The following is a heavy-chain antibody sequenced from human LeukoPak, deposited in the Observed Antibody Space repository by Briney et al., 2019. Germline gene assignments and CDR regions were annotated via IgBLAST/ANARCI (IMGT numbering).Heavy chain of an antibody. J-gene: IGHJ4*02. V-gene: IGHV3-7*01. CDR2: IKQDGSAK. CDR1: GFTFSSYW. Sequence: GGSLRLSCAASGFTFSSYWMSWVRQAPGKGLEWVANIKQDGSAKYYVDSVKGRFTISRDNAKNSLYLQMNSLRAEDTAVYYCATVAAAGTVFDYWGQGTLVTVSS. CDR3: ATVAAAGTVFDY. D-gene: IGHD6-13*01.